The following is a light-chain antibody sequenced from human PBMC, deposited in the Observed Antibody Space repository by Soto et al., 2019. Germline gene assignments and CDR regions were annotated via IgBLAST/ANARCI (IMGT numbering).Light chain of an antibody. V-gene: IGLV2-14*01. CDR2: EVS. CDR3: TSYTTSTYV. J-gene: IGLJ1*01. Sequence: QSVRTEPASVAGSPGQSIARSCTGTSSDVGAYNYVSWYQHHAGRAPKLMIYEVSDRPSGVSNRFSGSKSGNTASLTISGLQAEDEADYYCTSYTTSTYVFGTGTKVTVL. CDR1: SSDVGAYNY.